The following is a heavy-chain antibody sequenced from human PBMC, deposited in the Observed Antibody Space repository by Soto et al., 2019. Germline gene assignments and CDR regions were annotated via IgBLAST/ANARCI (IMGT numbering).Heavy chain of an antibody. CDR3: AREENCSDGICYSEYFQR. J-gene: IGHJ1*01. D-gene: IGHD2-15*01. CDR2: VNPSGGST. CDR1: GYIFTAYS. V-gene: IGHV1-46*01. Sequence: ASVKVSCKASGYIFTAYSMHWVRQAPGQGLEWMGVVNPSGGSTNYAQRFQGRITMTRDTSTSTVYMDLSSLTSEDTAVYYCAREENCSDGICYSEYFQRWGQGTLVTVSS.